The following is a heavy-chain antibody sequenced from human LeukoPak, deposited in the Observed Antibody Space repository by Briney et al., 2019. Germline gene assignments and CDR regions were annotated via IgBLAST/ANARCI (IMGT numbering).Heavy chain of an antibody. CDR1: GYTLTSFW. CDR3: ARAPRDSSTMLDR. J-gene: IGHJ5*02. Sequence: ASVKVSCKASGYTLTSFWIQWVRQAPGQGLEWMGLINPSDGSTTYTHRFQGRVAVTRDTSTSTVYMDLSSLRSEDTAVYYCARAPRDSSTMLDRWGQGTLVTVSS. V-gene: IGHV1-46*01. D-gene: IGHD6-13*01. CDR2: INPSDGST.